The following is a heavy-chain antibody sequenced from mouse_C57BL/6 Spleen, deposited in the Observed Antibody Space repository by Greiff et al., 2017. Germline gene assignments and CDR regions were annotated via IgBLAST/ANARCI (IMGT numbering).Heavy chain of an antibody. D-gene: IGHD1-1*01. J-gene: IGHJ4*01. CDR1: GFTFSSYG. Sequence: EVKLVESGGDLVKPGGSLKLSCAASGFTFSSYGMSWVRQTPDKRLEWVATISSGGSYTYYPDSVKGRFTISRDNAKNTLYLQMSSLKSEDTAMYYCARLYYGTSYGAMDYWGQGTSVTVSS. CDR2: ISSGGSYT. CDR3: ARLYYGTSYGAMDY. V-gene: IGHV5-6*01.